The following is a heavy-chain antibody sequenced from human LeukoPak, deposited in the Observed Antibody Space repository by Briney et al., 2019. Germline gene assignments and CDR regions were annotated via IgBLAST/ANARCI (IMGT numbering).Heavy chain of an antibody. Sequence: GASVKVSCKASGYTFTGYYMHWVRQAPGQGLEWMGWINPNGGGTNYAQKFQGRVTMTRDTSISTAYMELSRLRSDDTAVYYCARAPIDYYDSSGPFDYWGQGTLVTVSS. CDR3: ARAPIDYYDSSGPFDY. V-gene: IGHV1-2*02. D-gene: IGHD3-22*01. CDR1: GYTFTGYY. J-gene: IGHJ4*02. CDR2: INPNGGGT.